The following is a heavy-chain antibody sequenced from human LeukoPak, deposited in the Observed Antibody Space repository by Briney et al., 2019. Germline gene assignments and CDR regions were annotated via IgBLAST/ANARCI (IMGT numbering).Heavy chain of an antibody. Sequence: GGSLRLSCAASGFTFNSYWMHWVRQVPGKGPVWVSRITSDGTNTNYAESVKGRFTISRDNAKNTLYLQMTSLRAEDTAVYYCARSITVAGTYLDYFDYWGQGTLVFVSS. J-gene: IGHJ4*02. CDR1: GFTFNSYW. V-gene: IGHV3-74*01. CDR2: ITSDGTNT. CDR3: ARSITVAGTYLDYFDY. D-gene: IGHD6-19*01.